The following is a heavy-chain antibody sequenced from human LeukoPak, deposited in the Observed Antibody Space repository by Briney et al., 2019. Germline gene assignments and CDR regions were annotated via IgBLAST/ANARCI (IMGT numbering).Heavy chain of an antibody. CDR3: AKYYYDSNGYRIDY. CDR2: INDSGGNT. Sequence: GGSLRLSCVASGFTFSSYAMSWVRQAPGKGLEWVSSINDSGGNTYYADSVKGRFTISRDNSKNTLYLQTDSLRAEDTAIYYCAKYYYDSNGYRIDYWGQGTLVTVSS. CDR1: GFTFSSYA. D-gene: IGHD3-22*01. J-gene: IGHJ4*02. V-gene: IGHV3-23*01.